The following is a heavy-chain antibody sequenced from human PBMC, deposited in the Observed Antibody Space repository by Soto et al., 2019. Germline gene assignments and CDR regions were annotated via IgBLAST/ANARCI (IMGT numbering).Heavy chain of an antibody. V-gene: IGHV3-33*01. CDR2: IWNHGSQQ. CDR1: GFTFKTYG. Sequence: QVHLVESGGGVVQPGRSLRLSCAASGFTFKTYGMHWVRQAPGKGLEWVALIWNHGSQQSYADSVKGRFTLSRDNSKNTLLLEMNSLTAEATGIYYCARGPGLVGDVTSLDYWGQGTQVTVSS. D-gene: IGHD2-15*01. J-gene: IGHJ4*02. CDR3: ARGPGLVGDVTSLDY.